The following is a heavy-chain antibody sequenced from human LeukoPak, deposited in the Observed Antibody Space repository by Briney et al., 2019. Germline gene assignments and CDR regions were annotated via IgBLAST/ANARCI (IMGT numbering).Heavy chain of an antibody. CDR3: AKAYYDSSGYSYYFDY. J-gene: IGHJ4*02. V-gene: IGHV3-21*01. CDR2: ISGSRSYI. D-gene: IGHD3-22*01. Sequence: GGSLRLSCAASGVPFSAYSMNWVRQAPGKGLEWVSSISGSRSYIFYADSVKGRFTISRDNAKNSLYLQMNSLRAEDTAVYYCAKAYYDSSGYSYYFDYWGQGTLVTASS. CDR1: GVPFSAYS.